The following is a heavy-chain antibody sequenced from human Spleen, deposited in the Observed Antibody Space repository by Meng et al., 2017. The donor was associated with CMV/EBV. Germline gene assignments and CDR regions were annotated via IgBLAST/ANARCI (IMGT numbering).Heavy chain of an antibody. Sequence: GESLKISCAASGFTFDDYGMTWVRQAPGKGLEWVSGINWNGGSTSYADSVRGRFTISRDNAKNSLYLQMNSLRAEDTAVYYCARSPRGFLEWLAYFDYWGQGTLVTVSS. CDR2: INWNGGST. CDR3: ARSPRGFLEWLAYFDY. J-gene: IGHJ4*02. D-gene: IGHD3-3*01. CDR1: GFTFDDYG. V-gene: IGHV3-20*04.